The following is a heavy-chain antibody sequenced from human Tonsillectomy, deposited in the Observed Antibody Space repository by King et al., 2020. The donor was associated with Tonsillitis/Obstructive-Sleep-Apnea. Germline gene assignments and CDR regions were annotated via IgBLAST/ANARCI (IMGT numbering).Heavy chain of an antibody. J-gene: IGHJ6*03. D-gene: IGHD6-19*01. CDR1: GFTFSGSA. Sequence: VQLVESGGGLVQPGGSLKLSCAASGFTFSGSAMHWVRQASGKGLEWVGRIRSKANSYATAYAASVKGRFTISRDDSKNTAYLQMTSLKTEDTAVYYCTPQFGYSSGRSYYYYYYMDVWGKGTTVTVSS. CDR2: IRSKANSYAT. CDR3: TPQFGYSSGRSYYYYYYMDV. V-gene: IGHV3-73*02.